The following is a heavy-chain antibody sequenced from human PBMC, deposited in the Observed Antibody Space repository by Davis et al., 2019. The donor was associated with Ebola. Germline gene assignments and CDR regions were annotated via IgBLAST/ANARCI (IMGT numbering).Heavy chain of an antibody. CDR2: IYYSGST. CDR3: ARVPYYGMDV. J-gene: IGHJ6*02. V-gene: IGHV4-59*01. Sequence: MPGGSLISCTVSGGSISSYYWSWIRQPPGKGLEWIGYIYYSGSTNYNPSLKSRVTISVDTSKNQFSLKLSSVTAADTAVYYCARVPYYGMDVWGQGTTVTVSS. CDR1: GGSISSYY.